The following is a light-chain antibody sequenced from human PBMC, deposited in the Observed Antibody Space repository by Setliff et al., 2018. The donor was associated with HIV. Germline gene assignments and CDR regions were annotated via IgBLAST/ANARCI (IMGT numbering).Light chain of an antibody. Sequence: QSVLTQPPSVSGAPGQRVTISCTGSRSNIGAGYDVHWYQQLPGTAPKLIIYGNSNRTSGVTDRFSGSKSGTSASLAITGLQAEDEAEYYCQSYDSSLSALYVFGTGTKVTVL. CDR2: GNS. J-gene: IGLJ1*01. V-gene: IGLV1-40*01. CDR3: QSYDSSLSALYV. CDR1: RSNIGAGYD.